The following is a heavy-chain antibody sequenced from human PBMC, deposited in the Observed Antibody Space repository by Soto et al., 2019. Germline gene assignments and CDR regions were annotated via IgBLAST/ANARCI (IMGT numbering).Heavy chain of an antibody. V-gene: IGHV1-18*01. J-gene: IGHJ6*02. CDR2: ISASNGNT. Sequence: QVHLVQSGAEVKNSGASVKFSCNASGYTFTRYGFSWVRQAPGQGLEWMGCISASNGNTNYAQKLQGRVTMNTDTSTGTAYMEQRSLRSDDTATYYCARDSVRYCRDGVCYQGYYYFAMDVWGQGTTVTVS. CDR3: ARDSVRYCRDGVCYQGYYYFAMDV. CDR1: GYTFTRYG. D-gene: IGHD2-8*01.